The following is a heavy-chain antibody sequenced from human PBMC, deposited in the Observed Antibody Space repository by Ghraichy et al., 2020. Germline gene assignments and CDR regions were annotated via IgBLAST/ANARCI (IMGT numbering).Heavy chain of an antibody. V-gene: IGHV3-7*03. J-gene: IGHJ6*02. Sequence: ETLSLTCAASTFNFGAYWMNWVRQAPGKGLEWVANIKHDGSEKYYLDSVKGRFTISRDNAKNSLFLQMSSLRVDDTAIYYCTRGSVGDLDVWGQGTTVTVSS. CDR2: IKHDGSEK. CDR1: TFNFGAYW. CDR3: TRGSVGDLDV. D-gene: IGHD3-16*01.